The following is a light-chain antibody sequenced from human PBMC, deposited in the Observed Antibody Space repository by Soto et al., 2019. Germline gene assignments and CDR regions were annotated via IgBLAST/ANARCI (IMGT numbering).Light chain of an antibody. V-gene: IGKV3-20*01. CDR1: QSVSSNF. CDR3: QQYAISPIT. Sequence: EIVLTQSPGTLSLSPGERVTVSCRASQSVSSNFLAWYQQKPGHAPRLLIHGASIRATGIPDRFTGSGSGTDFILTISRLEPEDFAVYHCQQYAISPITFGGGTKVEIK. CDR2: GAS. J-gene: IGKJ4*01.